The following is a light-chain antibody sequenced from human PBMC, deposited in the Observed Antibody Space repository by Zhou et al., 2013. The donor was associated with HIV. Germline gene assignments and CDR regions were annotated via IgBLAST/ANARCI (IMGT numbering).Light chain of an antibody. J-gene: IGKJ2*01. Sequence: EIVMTQSPATLSVSPGERATLSCRASQSVSSNLAWYQQRPGQAPRLLIYGASTRAAGIPARFSGSGSGTEFTLTISSMQSEDFAVYYCQQNNDRPRTFGQGTKLEIK. CDR2: GAS. CDR3: QQNNDRPRT. V-gene: IGKV3-15*01. CDR1: QSVSSN.